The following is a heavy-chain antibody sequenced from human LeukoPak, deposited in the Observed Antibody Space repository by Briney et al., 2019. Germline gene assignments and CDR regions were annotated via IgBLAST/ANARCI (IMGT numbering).Heavy chain of an antibody. V-gene: IGHV4-39*07. J-gene: IGHJ4*02. CDR3: ARRVSSSWPFDY. CDR2: IYYSGST. D-gene: IGHD6-13*01. CDR1: GGSISSSTYY. Sequence: SETLSVICTVSGGSISSSTYYWGWIRQPPGKGLEWIGSIYYSGSTYYNPSLKSRVIISVDTSKNQFSLKLSSVTAADTAVYYCARRVSSSWPFDYWGQGTLVTVSS.